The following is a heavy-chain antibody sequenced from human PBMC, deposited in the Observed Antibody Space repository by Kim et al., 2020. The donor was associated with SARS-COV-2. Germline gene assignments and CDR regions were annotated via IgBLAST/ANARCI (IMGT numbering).Heavy chain of an antibody. V-gene: IGHV4-4*09. J-gene: IGHJ4*02. Sequence: TNHNPSLKGRVTLSVDTSKNQFSLKLSSVTAADTAVYYCASSGYDYYFDYWGQGTLVTVSS. D-gene: IGHD5-12*01. CDR2: T. CDR3: ASSGYDYYFDY.